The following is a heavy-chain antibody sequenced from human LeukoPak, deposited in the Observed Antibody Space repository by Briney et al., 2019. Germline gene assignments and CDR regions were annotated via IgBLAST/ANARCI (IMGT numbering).Heavy chain of an antibody. D-gene: IGHD3-22*01. CDR2: MNPNSGNT. V-gene: IGHV1-8*03. J-gene: IGHJ4*02. CDR3: ARRYYYDSSLFFDY. CDR1: GYTFTSYD. Sequence: GASVKVSCEASGYTFTSYDINWARQATGQGLEWMAWMNPNSGNTGYAQKFQGRVTITRNTSISTAYMELSSLRSDDTAVYYCARRYYYDSSLFFDYWGQGTLVTVSS.